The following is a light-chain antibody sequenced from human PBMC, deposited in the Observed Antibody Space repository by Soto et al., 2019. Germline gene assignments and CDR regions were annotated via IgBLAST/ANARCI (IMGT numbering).Light chain of an antibody. CDR1: QGISSY. J-gene: IGKJ5*01. V-gene: IGKV1-9*01. Sequence: DIQLTQSPSFLSASVGDRVTITCRASQGISSYLAWYQQKPGKAPKLLIYAASTLQSGVPLRFSGSGSGTSFTLTISSLQPEGFATYYCQQRLSYQINFGQGTRLEIK. CDR3: QQRLSYQIN. CDR2: AAS.